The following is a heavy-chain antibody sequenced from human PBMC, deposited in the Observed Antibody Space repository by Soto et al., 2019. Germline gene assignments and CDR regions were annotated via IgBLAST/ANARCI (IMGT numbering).Heavy chain of an antibody. CDR3: ARGLGSSWLGTVYYYGMDV. Sequence: SETLSLSCTVYGGSFSGDYCSWIHQPPGKGRGWIGEINHSGSTNCNPSLKSRVTISVDTSKNQFSLKLSSVTAADTAVYYCARGLGSSWLGTVYYYGMDVWGQGTTVT. J-gene: IGHJ6*02. CDR2: INHSGST. CDR1: GGSFSGDY. V-gene: IGHV4-34*01. D-gene: IGHD6-13*01.